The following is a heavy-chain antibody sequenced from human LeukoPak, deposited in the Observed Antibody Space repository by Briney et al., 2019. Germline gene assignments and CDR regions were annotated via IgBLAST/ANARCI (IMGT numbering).Heavy chain of an antibody. Sequence: GASVKVSCRASRYPFTSYAMHWVRQAPGQRLEWMGWIHVGNGNTEYSQKFQGRVTITRDTPATTTYMELSRLRSEDTAVYYCARVDGSGPNAPNDCWGQGSLVTVSS. CDR1: RYPFTSYA. CDR3: ARVDGSGPNAPNDC. J-gene: IGHJ4*02. D-gene: IGHD3-10*01. V-gene: IGHV1-3*01. CDR2: IHVGNGNT.